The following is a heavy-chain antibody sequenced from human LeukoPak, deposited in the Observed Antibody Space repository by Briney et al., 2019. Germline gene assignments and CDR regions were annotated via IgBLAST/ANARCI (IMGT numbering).Heavy chain of an antibody. Sequence: GGSLRLSCAASGFTVSSNYMSWVRQAPGKGLEWVSVIYSGGRTYYADSVKGRFTISRDSSKNTLYLQMNSLRAEDTAVYYCARGDDISPGRVLEYWGRGTLVTVSS. V-gene: IGHV3-66*01. CDR2: IYSGGRT. CDR1: GFTVSSNY. D-gene: IGHD3-9*01. CDR3: ARGDDISPGRVLEY. J-gene: IGHJ4*02.